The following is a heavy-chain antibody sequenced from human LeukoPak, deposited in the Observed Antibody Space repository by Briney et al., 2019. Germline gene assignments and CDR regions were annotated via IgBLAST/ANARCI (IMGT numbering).Heavy chain of an antibody. CDR2: ISSSSSYI. D-gene: IGHD3-10*01. CDR3: AREGGVRGMDV. J-gene: IGHJ6*02. Sequence: GGSLRLSCTASGFTFSSYSMNWVRQAPGKGLEWVSSISSSSSYIYYADSVKGRFTISRDNAKNSLYLQMNSLRAEDTAVYYCAREGGVRGMDVWGQGTTVTVSS. CDR1: GFTFSSYS. V-gene: IGHV3-21*01.